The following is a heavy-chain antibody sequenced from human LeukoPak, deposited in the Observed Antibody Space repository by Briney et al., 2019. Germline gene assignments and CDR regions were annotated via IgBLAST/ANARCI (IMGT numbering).Heavy chain of an antibody. Sequence: GGSLRLSCAASGFTFSSYWMSWVRQAPGKGREWVASIKQDGSEKYYVDSVKGRFTISRDNAKNSLYLEMNSLRAEDTALYYCARAPGEGWFDPWGQGTLVTVSS. J-gene: IGHJ5*02. CDR2: IKQDGSEK. D-gene: IGHD4-17*01. V-gene: IGHV3-7*01. CDR3: ARAPGEGWFDP. CDR1: GFTFSSYW.